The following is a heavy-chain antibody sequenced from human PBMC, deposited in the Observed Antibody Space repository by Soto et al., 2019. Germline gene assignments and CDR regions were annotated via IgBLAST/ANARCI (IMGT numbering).Heavy chain of an antibody. J-gene: IGHJ4*02. CDR3: ARTIRDPLYGCDY. V-gene: IGHV4-31*03. CDR2: IYYSGST. CDR1: CGSISSGGYY. D-gene: IGHD2-21*01. Sequence: PSETLSLTCTVSCGSISSGGYYWSWIRQHPGKGLEWIGYIYYSGSTYYNPSLKSRVTISVDTSKNQFSLKLSSVTAADTAVYYCARTIRDPLYGCDYWGQGNLVTVSS.